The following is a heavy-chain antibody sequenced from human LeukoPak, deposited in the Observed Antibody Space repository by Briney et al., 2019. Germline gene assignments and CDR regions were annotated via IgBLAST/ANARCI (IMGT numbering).Heavy chain of an antibody. D-gene: IGHD5-18*01. CDR1: GFTFSSYS. Sequence: PGGSLRLSCAASGFTFSSYSMNWDRQAPGKGLEWVSYMSSSSSTKHYADSVKGRFTISRDNAKNSLYLQMNSLRAEDTAVYYCARDLRAGSYGFDWGQGTLVTVSS. J-gene: IGHJ4*02. CDR3: ARDLRAGSYGFD. V-gene: IGHV3-48*04. CDR2: MSSSSSTK.